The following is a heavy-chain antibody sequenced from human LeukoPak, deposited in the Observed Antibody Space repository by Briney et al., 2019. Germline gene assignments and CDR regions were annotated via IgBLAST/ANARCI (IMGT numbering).Heavy chain of an antibody. D-gene: IGHD5-24*01. CDR1: GGSISSSRYY. CDR3: ASLSRDGYNWVIDY. CDR2: IYYSGIT. V-gene: IGHV4-39*01. J-gene: IGHJ4*02. Sequence: SETLSLTCTVSGGSISSSRYYWVCVRLPPGKGLVLIGRIYYSGITYYNPTLKGRVTISSYTSKNQFFLMLSSVSTAGASVYYCASLSRDGYNWVIDYWGQGTLVTVSS.